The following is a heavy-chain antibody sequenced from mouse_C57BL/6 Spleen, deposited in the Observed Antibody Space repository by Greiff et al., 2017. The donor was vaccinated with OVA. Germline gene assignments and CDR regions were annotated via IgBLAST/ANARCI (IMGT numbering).Heavy chain of an antibody. CDR1: GYTFTDYN. D-gene: IGHD1-1*01. Sequence: EVKLVESGPELVKPGASVKMSCKASGYTFTDYNMHWVKQSHGKSLEWIGYINPNNGGTSYNQKFKGKATLTVNKSSSTAYMELRSLTSEDSAVYYCARWDYYGSSSYAMDYWGQGTSVTVSS. CDR2: INPNNGGT. CDR3: ARWDYYGSSSYAMDY. V-gene: IGHV1-22*01. J-gene: IGHJ4*01.